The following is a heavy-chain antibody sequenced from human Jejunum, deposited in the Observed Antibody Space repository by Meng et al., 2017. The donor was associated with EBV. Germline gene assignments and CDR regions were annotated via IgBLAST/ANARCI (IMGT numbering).Heavy chain of an antibody. Sequence: EGQVVESGGGLVQPGGSLRLSCAASGFSFSIYGMSWVCQAPGKGLECVSGISGNSITTSYADSVKGRFTISRDNSKNTVFLQMNSLRAEDTAIYYCAKSLFGGNTVWGQGTLVTVSS. CDR2: ISGNSITT. D-gene: IGHD4-23*01. CDR3: AKSLFGGNTV. V-gene: IGHV3-23*04. CDR1: GFSFSIYG. J-gene: IGHJ4*02.